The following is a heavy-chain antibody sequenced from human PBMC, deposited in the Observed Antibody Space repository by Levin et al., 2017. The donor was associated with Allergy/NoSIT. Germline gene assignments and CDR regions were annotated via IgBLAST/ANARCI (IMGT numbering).Heavy chain of an antibody. CDR2: ISTTTGNT. Sequence: ASVKVSCKASGYTFTSFGVNWIRQAPGQGLEWMGWISTTTGNTKYAQRLQDRLTLTTDTSTSTAYMELTSLRSDDTAVFYCARNGKYYDRGGYPQDVFDFWGQGTMVTVSS. J-gene: IGHJ3*01. CDR3: ARNGKYYDRGGYPQDVFDF. V-gene: IGHV1-18*01. CDR1: GYTFTSFG. D-gene: IGHD3-16*01.